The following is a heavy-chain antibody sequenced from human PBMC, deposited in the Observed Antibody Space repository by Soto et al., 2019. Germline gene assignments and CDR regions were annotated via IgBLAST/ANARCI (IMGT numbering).Heavy chain of an antibody. V-gene: IGHV1-18*01. CDR3: ARDEWLRFDYYGMDV. Sequence: GASVEVSCKASGYTFTSYCISWVLQAPGQGLEWMGWISAYNGNTNYAQKLQGRVTMTTDTSTSTAYMELRSLRSDDTAVYYCARDEWLRFDYYGMDVWGQGTTVTVS. J-gene: IGHJ6*02. CDR2: ISAYNGNT. D-gene: IGHD5-12*01. CDR1: GYTFTSYC.